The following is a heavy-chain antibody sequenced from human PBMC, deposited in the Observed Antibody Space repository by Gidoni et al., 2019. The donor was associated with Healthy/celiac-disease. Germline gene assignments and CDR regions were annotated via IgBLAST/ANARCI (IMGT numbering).Heavy chain of an antibody. Sequence: QVQLVQSGDEVKKPGSSVKVTCKASGGTFSSYAISWVRQAPGQGLEWMGVIIPIFGTANYAQNFQGRVTITADESTSTAYMELSSLRSEDTAVYYCARTGYCSSTSCYLGEGQEIDYWGQGTLVTVSS. D-gene: IGHD2-2*01. V-gene: IGHV1-69*01. CDR1: GGTFSSYA. CDR3: ARTGYCSSTSCYLGEGQEIDY. CDR2: IIPIFGTA. J-gene: IGHJ4*02.